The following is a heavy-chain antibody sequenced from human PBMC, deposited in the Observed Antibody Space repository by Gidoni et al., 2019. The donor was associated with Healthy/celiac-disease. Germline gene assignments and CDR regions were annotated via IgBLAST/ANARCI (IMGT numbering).Heavy chain of an antibody. Sequence: EVQLVESGGGLVMPGGSLRLPCAASGFTFRNAGMNWVRQAPGKGLGWVGRIKSKTDGGTTDYAAPVKGRFTISRDDSKNTLYLQMNSLKTEDTAVYYCTTQQEGFRYFDWLFNFDYWGQGTLVTVSS. CDR3: TTQQEGFRYFDWLFNFDY. J-gene: IGHJ4*02. CDR2: IKSKTDGGTT. D-gene: IGHD3-9*01. V-gene: IGHV3-15*07. CDR1: GFTFRNAG.